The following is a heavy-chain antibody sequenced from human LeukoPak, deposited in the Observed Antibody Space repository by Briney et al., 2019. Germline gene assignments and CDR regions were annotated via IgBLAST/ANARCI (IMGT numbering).Heavy chain of an antibody. CDR3: ARVGEYYYDSSGYYNLPFDY. Sequence: GASVKVSCKASGGTFSSYAISWVRQAPGQGLEWMGGIIPIFGTANYARKFQGRVTITADESTSTAYMELSSLRSEDTAVYYCARVGEYYYDSSGYYNLPFDYWGQGTLVTVSS. CDR1: GGTFSSYA. CDR2: IIPIFGTA. J-gene: IGHJ4*02. D-gene: IGHD3-22*01. V-gene: IGHV1-69*13.